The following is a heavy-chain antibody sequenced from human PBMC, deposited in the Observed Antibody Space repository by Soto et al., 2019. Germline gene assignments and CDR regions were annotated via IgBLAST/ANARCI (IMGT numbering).Heavy chain of an antibody. D-gene: IGHD6-13*01. CDR2: IYYSGST. Sequence: PWETPSLMCTASVGSISSYYWSWIRQPPGKGLEWIGYIYYSGSTNYNPSLKSRVTISVDTSKNQFSLKLSSVTAADAAVYYCARAIAAALSGYDYCGQRTPVTVP. J-gene: IGHJ4*02. CDR1: VGSISSYY. V-gene: IGHV4-59*01. CDR3: ARAIAAALSGYDY.